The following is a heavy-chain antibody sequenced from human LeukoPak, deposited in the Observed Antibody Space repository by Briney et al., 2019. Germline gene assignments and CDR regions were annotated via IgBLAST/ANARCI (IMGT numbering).Heavy chain of an antibody. CDR1: GGSFSGHY. CDR2: INHSGST. Sequence: SETLSLTCAVYGGSFSGHYWSWIRQPPGKGLEWIGEINHSGSTNYNPSLKSRVTISVDTSKNQFSLKLSSVTAADTAVYYCARALEKYYDYVWGSYSSWFDPWGQGTLVTVSS. J-gene: IGHJ5*02. V-gene: IGHV4-34*01. D-gene: IGHD3-16*01. CDR3: ARALEKYYDYVWGSYSSWFDP.